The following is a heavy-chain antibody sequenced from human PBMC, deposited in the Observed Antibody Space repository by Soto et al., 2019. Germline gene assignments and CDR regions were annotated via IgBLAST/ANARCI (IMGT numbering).Heavy chain of an antibody. CDR1: GFTFSSYA. CDR3: ASESRPHHFDY. Sequence: GGSLRLSCAASGFTFSSYAMHWVRQAPGKGLEWVAVISYDGSNKYYADSVKGRFTISRDNSKNTLYLQMNSLRAEDTAVYYCASESRPHHFDYWGQGTLVTVSS. CDR2: ISYDGSNK. V-gene: IGHV3-30-3*01. D-gene: IGHD6-6*01. J-gene: IGHJ4*02.